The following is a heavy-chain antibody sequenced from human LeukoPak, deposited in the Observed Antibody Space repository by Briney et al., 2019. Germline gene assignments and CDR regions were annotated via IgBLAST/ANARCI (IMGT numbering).Heavy chain of an antibody. J-gene: IGHJ4*02. D-gene: IGHD6-19*01. V-gene: IGHV3-7*05. CDR3: AKDLLLYSSGPFFDY. Sequence: GGSLRLSCAASGFTFSIYWMSWVRQAPGKGLEWVADIKQDGSEKYYVDSVKGRFIISRDNAKNSVYLQMNSLRAEDTAVYYCAKDLLLYSSGPFFDYWGQGTLVTVSS. CDR1: GFTFSIYW. CDR2: IKQDGSEK.